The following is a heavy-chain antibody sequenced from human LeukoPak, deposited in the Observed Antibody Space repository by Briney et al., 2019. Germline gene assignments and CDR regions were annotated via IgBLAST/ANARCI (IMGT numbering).Heavy chain of an antibody. CDR1: GFTFGGYA. J-gene: IGHJ3*02. CDR3: ARNIVLRGVGDAFDI. D-gene: IGHD2-8*01. CDR2: IYSAGST. Sequence: GGSLRLSCAASGFTFGGYAMSWVRQAPGKGLEWVSVIYSAGSTYYADSVKDRFTISRDNSKNTLYLQMNSLRAEDTAVYYCARNIVLRGVGDAFDIWGQGTMVTVSS. V-gene: IGHV3-66*01.